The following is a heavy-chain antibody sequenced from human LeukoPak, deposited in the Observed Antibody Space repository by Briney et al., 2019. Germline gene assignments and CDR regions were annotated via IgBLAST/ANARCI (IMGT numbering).Heavy chain of an antibody. CDR1: GFTFSSYG. CDR3: ARDFGWDYDSSVGDY. D-gene: IGHD3-22*01. J-gene: IGHJ4*02. Sequence: GGSLRLSCVASGFTFSSYGMHWVRQAPGRGLEWVAFILYDGSNKNYADSVKGRFTISRDNSKNTLYLQMNSLRAEDTAVYYCARDFGWDYDSSVGDYWGQGTLVTVSS. CDR2: ILYDGSNK. V-gene: IGHV3-30*02.